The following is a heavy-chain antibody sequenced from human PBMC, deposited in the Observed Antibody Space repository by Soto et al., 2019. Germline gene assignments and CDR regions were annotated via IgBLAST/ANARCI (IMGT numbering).Heavy chain of an antibody. CDR3: ARERPDRGKDV. CDR1: GGTXISSA. Sequence: SXKVSFKAAGGTXISSAIGLVRQATGQGLEWMGAIIPVFGTAHYAQKFQGRVTITAEKPTSTAYMGMSRLRSEDTAVYYCARERPDRGKDVWGQGTTGTVS. V-gene: IGHV1-69*06. J-gene: IGHJ6*02. CDR2: IIPVFGTA. D-gene: IGHD6-25*01.